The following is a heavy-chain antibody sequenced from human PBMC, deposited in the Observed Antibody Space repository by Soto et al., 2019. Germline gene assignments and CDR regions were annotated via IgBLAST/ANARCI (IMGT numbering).Heavy chain of an antibody. J-gene: IGHJ6*02. D-gene: IGHD2-2*02. Sequence: GGSLRLSCAASGFTFSDYYMSWIRQAPGKGLEWVSYISSSGSTIYYADSVKGRFTISRDNAENSLFLQMNSLRAEDTAVYYCARAYCSSTSCYIKGIYSYGMDVWGQGTTVTVSS. CDR3: ARAYCSSTSCYIKGIYSYGMDV. CDR1: GFTFSDYY. V-gene: IGHV3-11*01. CDR2: ISSSGSTI.